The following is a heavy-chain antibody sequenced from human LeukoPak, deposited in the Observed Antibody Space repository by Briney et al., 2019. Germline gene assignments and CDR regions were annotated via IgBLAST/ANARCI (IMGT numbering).Heavy chain of an antibody. Sequence: SETLSLTCTVSGGSISSDGYYWGWIRQPPGKGLEWIGYIYYTGSTNYNPSLKSRVTISVDTSKNQFSLRLSSVTAADTAVYYCARHSGSYWYWGQGTLVTVSS. CDR1: GGSISSDGYY. CDR3: ARHSGSYWY. CDR2: IYYTGST. V-gene: IGHV4-61*05. D-gene: IGHD1-26*01. J-gene: IGHJ4*02.